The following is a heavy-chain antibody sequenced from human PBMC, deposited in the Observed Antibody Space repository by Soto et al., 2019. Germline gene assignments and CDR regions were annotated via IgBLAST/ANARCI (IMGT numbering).Heavy chain of an antibody. V-gene: IGHV3-11*05. J-gene: IGHJ4*02. D-gene: IGHD2-21*01. CDR3: SRGRGGGVFDH. Sequence: PGESLRLSCGTSGFTFSDHYMTWIRQAPGKGLEFISYISPGGRYTNYGDSVKGRFTISRDNAKNSLFLQVNTLRDEDTAVYYCSRGRGGGVFDHWGPGTLVTVSS. CDR1: GFTFSDHY. CDR2: ISPGGRYT.